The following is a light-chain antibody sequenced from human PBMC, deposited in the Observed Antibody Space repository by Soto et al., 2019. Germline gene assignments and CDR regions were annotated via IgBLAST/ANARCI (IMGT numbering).Light chain of an antibody. V-gene: IGKV1D-13*01. CDR1: QGISSA. J-gene: IGKJ4*01. CDR2: DAS. Sequence: AIQLTQSPSSLSASVGDRVTITCRASQGISSALAWDQQKPGKAPKLLIYDASSLESGVPSRFSGSGSVTDFTLTLSSLQSEDFSSYYCHQFNNYPLTFGGGTKVEIK. CDR3: HQFNNYPLT.